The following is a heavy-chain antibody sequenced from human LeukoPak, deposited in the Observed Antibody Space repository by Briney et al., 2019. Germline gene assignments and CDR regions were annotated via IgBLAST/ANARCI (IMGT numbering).Heavy chain of an antibody. J-gene: IGHJ5*02. CDR1: GYTFTGYY. Sequence: EASVKVSCKASGYTFTGYYMHWVRQAPGQGLEWMGRINPNSGGTNYAQKLQGRVTMTTDTSTSTAYMELRSLRSDDTAVYYCARDPPGGYCSSTSCTNWFDPWGQGTLVTVSS. CDR3: ARDPPGGYCSSTSCTNWFDP. D-gene: IGHD2-2*01. V-gene: IGHV1-2*06. CDR2: INPNSGGT.